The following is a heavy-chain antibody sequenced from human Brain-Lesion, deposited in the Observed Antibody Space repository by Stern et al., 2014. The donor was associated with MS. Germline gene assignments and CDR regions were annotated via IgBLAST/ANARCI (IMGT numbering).Heavy chain of an antibody. J-gene: IGHJ5*02. D-gene: IGHD5-18*01. Sequence: QVQLLQPGPEVKKPGSSVQVSCKASGGTFGTYPITWLRQAPGQGLEWMGRIIPIFGSPNYAQKFQGRVTITADRSTTTVYMKLSSLKSDDAAVYYCAKDGPALVTNWFDPWGRGTLVTVSS. CDR3: AKDGPALVTNWFDP. CDR2: IIPIFGSP. CDR1: GGTFGTYP. V-gene: IGHV1-69*06.